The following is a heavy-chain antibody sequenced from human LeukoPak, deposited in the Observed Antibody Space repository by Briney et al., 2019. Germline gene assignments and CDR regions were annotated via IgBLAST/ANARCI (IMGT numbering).Heavy chain of an antibody. CDR2: IYYSGST. V-gene: IGHV4-39*01. CDR3: ARRTNPSIAARTFDY. Sequence: NASETLSLTCTVPGVSISSSSYYWGWIRQPPGKGLEWIGSIYYSGSTYYNPSLKSRVTISVDTSKNQFSLKLSSVTAADTAVYYCARRTNPSIAARTFDYWGQGTLVTVSS. J-gene: IGHJ4*02. CDR1: GVSISSSSYY. D-gene: IGHD6-6*01.